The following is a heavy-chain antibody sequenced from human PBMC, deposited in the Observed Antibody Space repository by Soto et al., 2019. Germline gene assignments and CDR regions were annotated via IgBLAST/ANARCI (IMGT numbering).Heavy chain of an antibody. J-gene: IGHJ6*02. Sequence: ASVKVSCEASGYTFTNFGISWGRQAPGQRLERIGWINVYNGNTKYAQKVQGRVTMTEDSSTDTAYMELSSLRSEDTAVYYCATFIRGRSGWYVDEYSYGLDVWGQGTTVTVSS. CDR1: GYTFTNFG. D-gene: IGHD6-13*01. V-gene: IGHV1-18*01. CDR3: ATFIRGRSGWYVDEYSYGLDV. CDR2: INVYNGNT.